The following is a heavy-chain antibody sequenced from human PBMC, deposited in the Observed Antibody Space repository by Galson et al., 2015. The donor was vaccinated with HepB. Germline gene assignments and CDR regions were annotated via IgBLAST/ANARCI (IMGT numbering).Heavy chain of an antibody. V-gene: IGHV1-24*01. Sequence: SVKVSCKVSGYTLTELSMHWVRQAPGKGLEWMGGFDPEDGETIYAQKFQGRVTMTEDTSTDTAYMELSSLRSEDTAVYYCATPGITGRYSNYGTDVWGQGTTVTVSS. J-gene: IGHJ6*02. CDR1: GYTLTELS. D-gene: IGHD1-20*01. CDR3: ATPGITGRYSNYGTDV. CDR2: FDPEDGET.